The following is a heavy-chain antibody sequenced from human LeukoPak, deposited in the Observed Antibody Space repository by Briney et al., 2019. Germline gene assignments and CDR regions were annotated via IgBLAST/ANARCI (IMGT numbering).Heavy chain of an antibody. Sequence: PGGSLRLSRAASGFTFDDYAMHWVRQAPGKGLEWVSGISWNSGSIGYADSVKGRFTISRDNAKNSLYLQMNSLRAEDTALYYCAKDIRPYYGSGSNDYWGQGTLVTASS. V-gene: IGHV3-9*01. D-gene: IGHD3-10*01. CDR2: ISWNSGSI. J-gene: IGHJ4*02. CDR3: AKDIRPYYGSGSNDY. CDR1: GFTFDDYA.